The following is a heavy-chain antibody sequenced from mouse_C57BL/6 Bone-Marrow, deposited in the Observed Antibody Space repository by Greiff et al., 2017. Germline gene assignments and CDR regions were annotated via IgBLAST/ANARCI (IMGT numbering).Heavy chain of an antibody. D-gene: IGHD4-1*01. CDR3: ARSLGRYYAMDY. Sequence: QVQLKESGAELARPGASVKMSCKASGYTFTSYTMHWVKQRPGQGLEWIGYINPSSGYTKYNQKFKDKATLTADKSSSTAYMQLSSLTSEDSAVYYCARSLGRYYAMDYWGQGTSVTVSS. V-gene: IGHV1-4*01. CDR1: GYTFTSYT. CDR2: INPSSGYT. J-gene: IGHJ4*01.